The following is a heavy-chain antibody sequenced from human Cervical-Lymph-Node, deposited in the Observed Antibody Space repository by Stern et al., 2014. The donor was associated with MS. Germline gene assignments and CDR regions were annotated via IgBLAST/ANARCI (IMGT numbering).Heavy chain of an antibody. CDR1: GYTLIRYY. V-gene: IGHV1-46*01. D-gene: IGHD4-23*01. CDR2: INPSGGST. Sequence: QVQLGQSGAEVKKPGASVKVSCKASGYTLIRYYMHWVRQAPGQGLERMGTINPSGGSTKYAQKLQGRVTMNRDTSTSTVYMELSGLRPEDTAVYFCARDSTVALAPLDYWGQGTLVTVSS. J-gene: IGHJ4*02. CDR3: ARDSTVALAPLDY.